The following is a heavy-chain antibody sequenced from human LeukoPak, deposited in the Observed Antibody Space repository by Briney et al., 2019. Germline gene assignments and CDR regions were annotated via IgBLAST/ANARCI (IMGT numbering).Heavy chain of an antibody. J-gene: IGHJ4*02. V-gene: IGHV1-18*01. CDR1: GYTFTSYG. Sequence: GASVKVPCKASGYTFTSYGISWVRQAPGQGLEWMGWISAYSGNTNYAQKLQGRVTMTTDTSTSTAYMELSSLRSEDTAVYYCARARPRGMLYSSGWYYWGQGTLVTVSS. CDR3: ARARPRGMLYSSGWYY. CDR2: ISAYSGNT. D-gene: IGHD6-19*01.